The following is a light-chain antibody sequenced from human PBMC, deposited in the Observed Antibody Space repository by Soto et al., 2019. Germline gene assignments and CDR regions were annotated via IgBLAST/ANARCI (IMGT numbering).Light chain of an antibody. V-gene: IGKV1-39*01. Sequence: DIQMTQSPSSLSASVGDRVTITCRASESISRHLNWYQQKPGKAPKILIYAASSLQNGVPSRFRGSGSGTDLTLTITNLQPEDFATYYCQQTYSTLSITFGQGTRRDIK. J-gene: IGKJ5*01. CDR2: AAS. CDR1: ESISRH. CDR3: QQTYSTLSIT.